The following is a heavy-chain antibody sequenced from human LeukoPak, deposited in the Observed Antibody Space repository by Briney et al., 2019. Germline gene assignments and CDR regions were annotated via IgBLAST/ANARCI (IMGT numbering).Heavy chain of an antibody. CDR1: GFTFTTYW. V-gene: IGHV3-7*01. CDR2: IKLDGSEK. CDR3: SNGIYDNSY. J-gene: IGHJ4*02. Sequence: GGSLRLSCTASGFTFTTYWMAWVRQTPGKGLEWVANIKLDGSEKYYAESVRGRFTISRDNAKNSLYLQMNSLRAEDTAVYYCSNGIYDNSYWGQGTLVTVSS. D-gene: IGHD2/OR15-2a*01.